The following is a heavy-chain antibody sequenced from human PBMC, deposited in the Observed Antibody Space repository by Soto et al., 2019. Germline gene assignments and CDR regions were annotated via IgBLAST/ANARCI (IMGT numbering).Heavy chain of an antibody. V-gene: IGHV3-30-3*01. CDR2: ISYDGSNK. Sequence: GGSLRLSCAASGFTFSSYAMHWVRQAPGKGLEWVAVISYDGSNKYYADSVKGRFTISRDNSKNTLYLQMNSLRAEDTAVYYCASWVVGATVFYYYYGMDVWGQGTTVTVSS. CDR3: ASWVVGATVFYYYYGMDV. J-gene: IGHJ6*02. D-gene: IGHD1-26*01. CDR1: GFTFSSYA.